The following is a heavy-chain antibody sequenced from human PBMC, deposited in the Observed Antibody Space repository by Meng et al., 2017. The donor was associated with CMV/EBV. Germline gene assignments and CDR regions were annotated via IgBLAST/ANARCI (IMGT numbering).Heavy chain of an antibody. V-gene: IGHV1-18*01. Sequence: QRWQARAEVKKTPAPGMCSCKTAGYTFISYCIRCVRHAPREEVEWRRGISAYNGNTNYAQKLQGRVTMTTDTSKSTAYMELRSLRSADTAVYYCARFMNTFGGGIVTPDPWGQGTLVTVSS. CDR1: GYTFISYC. CDR2: ISAYNGNT. J-gene: IGHJ5*02. CDR3: ARFMNTFGGGIVTPDP. D-gene: IGHD3-16*02.